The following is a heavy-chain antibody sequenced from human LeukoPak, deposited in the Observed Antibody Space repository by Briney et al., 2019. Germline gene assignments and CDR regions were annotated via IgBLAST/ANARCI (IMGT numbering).Heavy chain of an antibody. CDR3: AKEASRENYYYYGMDV. Sequence: GGSLRLSCAASGFTFSSYAMSWVRQAPGKGLEWVSAISGSGGSTYYADSVKGRFTISRDNSKNTLYLQMNSLRVEDTAVYYCAKEASRENYYYYGMDVWGKGTTVTVSS. D-gene: IGHD1-26*01. CDR1: GFTFSSYA. J-gene: IGHJ6*04. CDR2: ISGSGGST. V-gene: IGHV3-23*01.